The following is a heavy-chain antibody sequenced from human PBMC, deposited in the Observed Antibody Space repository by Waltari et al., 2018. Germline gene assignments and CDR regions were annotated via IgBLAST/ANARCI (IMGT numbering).Heavy chain of an antibody. V-gene: IGHV3-13*01. CDR1: GFTFSSYD. CDR2: IGTAGDT. J-gene: IGHJ2*01. D-gene: IGHD6-13*01. Sequence: EVQLVESGGGLVQPGGSLRLSCAASGFTFSSYDMHWVRQATGKGREWVSAIGTAGDTYYPGSVKGRFTISRENAKNSLYLQMNSLRAGDTAVYYCARGGSSSWYGLWYFDLWGRGTLVTVSS. CDR3: ARGGSSSWYGLWYFDL.